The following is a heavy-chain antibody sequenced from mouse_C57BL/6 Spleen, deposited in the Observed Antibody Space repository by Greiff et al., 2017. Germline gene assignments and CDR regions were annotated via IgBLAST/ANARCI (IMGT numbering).Heavy chain of an antibody. V-gene: IGHV1-59*01. CDR1: GYTFTSYW. D-gene: IGHD1-1*01. Sequence: VQLQQPGAELVRPGTSVKLSCKASGYTFTSYWMHWVKQRPGQGLEWIGVIDPSDSYTNYNQKFKGKATLTVDTSSSTAYMQLSSLTSEDSAVYDCARDYYGSSYEDYWGQGTTLTVSS. J-gene: IGHJ2*01. CDR2: IDPSDSYT. CDR3: ARDYYGSSYEDY.